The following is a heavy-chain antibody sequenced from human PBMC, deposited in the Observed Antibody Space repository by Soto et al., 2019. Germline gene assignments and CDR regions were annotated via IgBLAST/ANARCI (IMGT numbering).Heavy chain of an antibody. V-gene: IGHV3-53*01. CDR2: IYSGGYT. CDR1: VFTVSNNY. J-gene: IGHJ4*02. CDR3: AKDERGSSGPTGY. D-gene: IGHD6-19*01. Sequence: GGSLRLSCAVSVFTVSNNYVGWVLQAPGKGLEGVSVIYSGGYTAYGDSVKGLFTISRDNSKNTLYLQMNSLRAEDTAVYYCAKDERGSSGPTGYWGQGTLVTVSS.